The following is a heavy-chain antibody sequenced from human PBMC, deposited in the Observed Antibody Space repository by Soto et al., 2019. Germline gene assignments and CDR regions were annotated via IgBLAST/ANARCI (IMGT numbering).Heavy chain of an antibody. CDR1: GFTFNSYS. CDR3: AKAPRGWNWFDP. V-gene: IGHV3-23*01. Sequence: GGSLRLSCAASGFTFNSYSINWVRQAPGKGLEWVSAISGSGGSTYYADSVKGRFTISRDNSKNTLYLQMNSLRAEDTAVYYCAKAPRGWNWFDPWGQGTLVTVSS. CDR2: ISGSGGST. D-gene: IGHD2-15*01. J-gene: IGHJ5*02.